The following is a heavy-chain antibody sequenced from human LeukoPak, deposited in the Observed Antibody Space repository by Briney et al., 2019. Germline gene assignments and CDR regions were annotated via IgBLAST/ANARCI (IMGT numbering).Heavy chain of an antibody. V-gene: IGHV1-69*13. J-gene: IGHJ4*02. Sequence: GASVKVSCKASGGTLSSYAISWVRQAPGQGLEWMGGIIPIFGTANYAQKFQGRVTITADESTSTAYMELSSLRSEDTAVYYCARIEEAVAGNNWGQGTLVTVSS. D-gene: IGHD6-19*01. CDR1: GGTLSSYA. CDR2: IIPIFGTA. CDR3: ARIEEAVAGNN.